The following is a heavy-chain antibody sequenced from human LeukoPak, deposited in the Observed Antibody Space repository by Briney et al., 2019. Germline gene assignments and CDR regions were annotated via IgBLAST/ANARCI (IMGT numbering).Heavy chain of an antibody. CDR2: INHSGST. CDR3: ARLYYDSSGQPFDY. V-gene: IGHV4-34*01. D-gene: IGHD3-22*01. CDR1: GGSFSGYY. Sequence: SETLSLTCAVYGGSFSGYYWSWIRQPPGKGLEWIGEINHSGSTNYNPSLKSRVTISVDTSKNQFSLKLSSATAADTAVYYCARLYYDSSGQPFDYWGQGTLVTVSS. J-gene: IGHJ4*02.